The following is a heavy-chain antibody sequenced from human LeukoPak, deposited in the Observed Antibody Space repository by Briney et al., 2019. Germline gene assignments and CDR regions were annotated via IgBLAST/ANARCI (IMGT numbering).Heavy chain of an antibody. CDR3: ARHTAMVTGDY. CDR2: IYYSGST. CDR1: GGSISSSSYY. V-gene: IGHV4-39*01. Sequence: PSETLSLTCTVSGGSISSSSYYWGWLRQPPGKGLEWIGSIYYSGSTYYNPSLKSRVTISVDTSKNQFSLKLSSVTAADTAVYYCARHTAMVTGDYWGQGTLVTVSS. J-gene: IGHJ4*02. D-gene: IGHD5-18*01.